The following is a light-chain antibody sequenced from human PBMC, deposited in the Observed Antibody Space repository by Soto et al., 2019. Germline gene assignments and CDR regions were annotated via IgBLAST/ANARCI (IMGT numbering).Light chain of an antibody. CDR1: HTISNW. CDR2: KAS. CDR3: QQYNSYPWT. J-gene: IGKJ1*01. V-gene: IGKV1-5*03. Sequence: DIQMTQSPSTLSASVGDRVTITCRASHTISNWLAWYQQKPGKAPKVLIYKASSLDSGVPSRFSGSGSGTEFTLTISSLQPDDFATYYCQQYNSYPWTFGQGTKVDI.